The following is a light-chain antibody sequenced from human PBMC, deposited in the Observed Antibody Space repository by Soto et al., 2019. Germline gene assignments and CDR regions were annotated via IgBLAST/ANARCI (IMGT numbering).Light chain of an antibody. J-gene: IGKJ2*01. CDR2: LGS. CDR3: MQALQTPRS. V-gene: IGKV2-28*01. Sequence: DIVMTQSPLSLPVTPGEPASISCRSSQSLLHSNGYNYLDWYLQKPGQSPQLLIYLGSNRASGVPDRFSGSGSGTDFTLKISRVEAEDVGVYYCMQALQTPRSFGQGTKRESK. CDR1: QSLLHSNGYNY.